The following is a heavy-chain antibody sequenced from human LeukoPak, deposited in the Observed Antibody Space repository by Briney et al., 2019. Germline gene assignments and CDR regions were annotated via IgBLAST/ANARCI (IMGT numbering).Heavy chain of an antibody. CDR3: ARARNESEYDTSGYYFDY. Sequence: GGSLRLSCAASGFTFSSYSMNWVRQAPGKGLEWVSSISSSSSYIYYADSVKGRFTISRDNAKNSLYLQMNSLRAEDTAVYYCARARNESEYDTSGYYFDYWGQGALVTVSS. CDR2: ISSSSSYI. D-gene: IGHD3-22*01. J-gene: IGHJ4*02. V-gene: IGHV3-21*01. CDR1: GFTFSSYS.